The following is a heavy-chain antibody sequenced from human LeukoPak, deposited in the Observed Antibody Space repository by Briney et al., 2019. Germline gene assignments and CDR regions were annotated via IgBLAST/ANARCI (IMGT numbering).Heavy chain of an antibody. Sequence: PGGSLRLSCAASGFTFSSYAMHWVRQAPGKGLEYVSAISSNGGSTYYANSVKGRFTISRDNSKNTLYLQMGSLRAEDMAVYYCARGEQQLVRLGYYYYGMDVWGQGTTVTVSS. CDR3: ARGEQQLVRLGYYYYGMDV. V-gene: IGHV3-64*01. J-gene: IGHJ6*02. CDR2: ISSNGGST. D-gene: IGHD6-13*01. CDR1: GFTFSSYA.